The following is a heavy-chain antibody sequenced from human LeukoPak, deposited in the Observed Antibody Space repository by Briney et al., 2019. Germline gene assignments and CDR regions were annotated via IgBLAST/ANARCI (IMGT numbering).Heavy chain of an antibody. D-gene: IGHD4-17*01. Sequence: SETLSLNCAVSGGSITNGAFYWSWIRQHPGKGLEWIGYIYFGGNTYYNPSLRSRLTISVDTSRSQFSLNLTSVTAADTAVYFCASSRGRHGDYPLDSWGQGTLVTVSS. CDR1: GGSITNGAFY. CDR2: IYFGGNT. CDR3: ASSRGRHGDYPLDS. V-gene: IGHV4-31*11. J-gene: IGHJ5*01.